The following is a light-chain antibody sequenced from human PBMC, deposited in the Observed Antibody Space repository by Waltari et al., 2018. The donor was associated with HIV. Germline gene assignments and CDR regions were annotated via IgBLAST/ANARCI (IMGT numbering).Light chain of an antibody. CDR2: DVN. CDR1: SSDVGGYNY. CDR3: SAYAGSNNLVL. V-gene: IGLV2-8*01. Sequence: QSALTQPPSASGSLGQSVTISCTGTSSDVGGYNYVSWYQQYTGEAPKLIIYDVNKRPSGVPDRFSGSKSGNTASLTVSGLQGEDEAQYYCSAYAGSNNLVLFGGGTKLTVL. J-gene: IGLJ2*01.